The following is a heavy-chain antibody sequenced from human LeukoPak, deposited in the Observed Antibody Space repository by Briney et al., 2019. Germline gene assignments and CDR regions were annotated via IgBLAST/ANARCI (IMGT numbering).Heavy chain of an antibody. J-gene: IGHJ4*02. D-gene: IGHD6-19*01. CDR2: ISGDGGST. V-gene: IGHV3-43*02. Sequence: GGSLGLSCAAPGFMFHDYAIHWVRQAPGKGLEWVSLISGDGGSTFYADSVKGRFTISRDNSKNSLYLQMNSLRSDDTALYYCARGSESSGWYDYWGQGTLVTVSS. CDR1: GFMFHDYA. CDR3: ARGSESSGWYDY.